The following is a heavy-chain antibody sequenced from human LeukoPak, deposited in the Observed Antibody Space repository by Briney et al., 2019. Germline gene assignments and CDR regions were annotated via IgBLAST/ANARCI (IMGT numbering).Heavy chain of an antibody. V-gene: IGHV1-69*06. Sequence: SVKVSCKASGGTFSSYAISWVRQAPGQGLEWMGGIIPIFGTANYAQKFRGRVTVTADKSTSTAYMELSSLRSEDTAVYYCARDWADRSGWYFWGQGTLVTVSS. D-gene: IGHD6-19*01. CDR2: IIPIFGTA. CDR1: GGTFSSYA. CDR3: ARDWADRSGWYF. J-gene: IGHJ4*02.